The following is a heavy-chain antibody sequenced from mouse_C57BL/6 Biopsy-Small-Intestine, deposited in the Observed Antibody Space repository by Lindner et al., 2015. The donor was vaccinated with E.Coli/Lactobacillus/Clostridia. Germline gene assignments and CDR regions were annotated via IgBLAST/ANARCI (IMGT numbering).Heavy chain of an antibody. D-gene: IGHD2-3*01. CDR1: GYTFSNFY. CDR2: INPSGDTT. J-gene: IGHJ4*01. CDR3: ARADGYNPRDLDS. V-gene: IGHV1-64*01. Sequence: SVKVSCKASGYTFSNFYLHWVRQAPGQGLEWMGVINPSGDTTTYAQTFQGRVTMTRDTMELSSLRSDDTAVYYCARADGYNPRDLDSWGQGTLVTVSS.